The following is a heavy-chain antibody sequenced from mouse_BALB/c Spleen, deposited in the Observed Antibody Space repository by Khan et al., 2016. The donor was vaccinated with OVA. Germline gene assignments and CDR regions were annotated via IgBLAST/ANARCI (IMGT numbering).Heavy chain of an antibody. CDR2: IFPGNGNI. Sequence: QVQLKQSGAELVKPGASVNLSCKASDYTFTSYDINWVRRGPEQGLEWIGWIFPGNGNIKYNEKFKGKATLTTDKSSTTAYMQLSRLTSEDSAVYFCARGRYYGSNPLMDYWGQGTSVTVSS. D-gene: IGHD1-1*01. CDR1: DYTFTSYD. J-gene: IGHJ4*01. V-gene: IGHV1S56*01. CDR3: ARGRYYGSNPLMDY.